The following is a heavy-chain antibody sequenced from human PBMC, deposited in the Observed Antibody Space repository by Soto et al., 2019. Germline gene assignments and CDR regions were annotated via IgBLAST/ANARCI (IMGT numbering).Heavy chain of an antibody. CDR3: AKFCGPYQFDS. D-gene: IGHD2-2*01. J-gene: IGHJ4*02. CDR2: INPDGSEK. CDR1: GFTFSNYW. Sequence: EVQLVDSGGGLVQPGGSLRLSCVTSGFTFSNYWMSWVRQAPGKGLECLVTINPDGSEKYHVDSVEGRFTISRDNAYNSLYLQMNSLRADSTAVFYCAKFCGPYQFDSWGQGTLFTVSS. V-gene: IGHV3-7*01.